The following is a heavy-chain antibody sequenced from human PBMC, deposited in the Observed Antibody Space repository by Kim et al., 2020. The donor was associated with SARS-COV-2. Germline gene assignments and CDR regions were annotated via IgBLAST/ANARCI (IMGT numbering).Heavy chain of an antibody. CDR1: GFTFSSYG. J-gene: IGHJ6*02. Sequence: GGSLRLSCAASGFTFSSYGMHWVRQAPGKGLELVAVISYDGSNKYYADSVKGRFTISRDNSKNTLYLQMNSLRAEDTAVYYCAKDLGVSGCSSTSCYHINYYYGMDVWGQGTTVTVSS. CDR3: AKDLGVSGCSSTSCYHINYYYGMDV. CDR2: ISYDGSNK. D-gene: IGHD2-2*01. V-gene: IGHV3-30*18.